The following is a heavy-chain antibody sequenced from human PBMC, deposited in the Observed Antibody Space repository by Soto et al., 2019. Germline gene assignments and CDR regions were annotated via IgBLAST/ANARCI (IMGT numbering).Heavy chain of an antibody. D-gene: IGHD3-22*01. J-gene: IGHJ6*02. Sequence: GGSLRLSRAASGFTFSSYSMNWVRQAPGKGLEWVSSISSSSSYIYYADSVKGRFTISRDNAKNSLYLQMNSLRAEDTAVYYCARDLRPYYYDSSGYQPPYGMDVWGQGTTVTVSS. CDR2: ISSSSSYI. CDR3: ARDLRPYYYDSSGYQPPYGMDV. CDR1: GFTFSSYS. V-gene: IGHV3-21*01.